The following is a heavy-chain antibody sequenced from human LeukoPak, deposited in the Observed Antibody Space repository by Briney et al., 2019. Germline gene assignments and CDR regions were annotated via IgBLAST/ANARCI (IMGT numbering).Heavy chain of an antibody. V-gene: IGHV3-23*01. J-gene: IGHJ3*02. CDR2: ISGSGGST. D-gene: IGHD7-27*01. CDR1: GFTFSSYA. CDR3: AKDREELGSAFDI. Sequence: GGSLRLSCAASGFTFSSYAMHWVRQAPGKGLEYVSAISGSGGSTYYADSVKGRFTISRDNSKNTLYLQMNSLRAEDTAVYYCAKDREELGSAFDIWGQGTMVTVSS.